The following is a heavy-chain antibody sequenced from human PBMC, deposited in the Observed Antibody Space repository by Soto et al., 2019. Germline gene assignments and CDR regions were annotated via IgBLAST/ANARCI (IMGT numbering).Heavy chain of an antibody. D-gene: IGHD2-15*01. V-gene: IGHV1-18*01. Sequence: QVQLVQSGAEVKKPGASVKVSCKASGYTFTSYGISWVRQAPGQGLEWMGWISAYNGNTNYAQKLQGRVTMTTDTSTSTACMELRSLRSDDTAVYYCAGLGYCSGGSCYHNWFDPWGQGTLVTVSS. CDR3: AGLGYCSGGSCYHNWFDP. J-gene: IGHJ5*02. CDR1: GYTFTSYG. CDR2: ISAYNGNT.